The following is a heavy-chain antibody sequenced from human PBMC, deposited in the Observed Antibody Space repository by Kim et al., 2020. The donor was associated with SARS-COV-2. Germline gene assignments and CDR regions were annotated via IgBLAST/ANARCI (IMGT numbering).Heavy chain of an antibody. CDR1: GFTFSSHW. CDR2: INGDGSRT. Sequence: GGSLRLSCEASGFTFSSHWMQWVRQAPGKGLVWVSHINGDGSRTSYADSVKGRFTISRDDAKKTMFLQMNSLRAEDTAVYYCVGGSGWLIDYWCQGTLVT. CDR3: VGGSGWLIDY. D-gene: IGHD6-19*01. V-gene: IGHV3-74*01. J-gene: IGHJ4*02.